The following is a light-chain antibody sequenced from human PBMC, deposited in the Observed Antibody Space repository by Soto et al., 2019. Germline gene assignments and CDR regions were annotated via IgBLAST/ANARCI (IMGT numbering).Light chain of an antibody. J-gene: IGLJ2*01. CDR2: EGS. CDR1: SSDVGSYNL. V-gene: IGLV2-23*01. CDR3: CSYAGSAV. Sequence: QSALTQSASVSGSPGQSITISCTGTSSDVGSYNLVSWYQQHPGKAPKLMIYEGSKRPSGVSNRFSGSKSGNTASLTISGLQAEDEADYYCCSYAGSAVFGGGTKLTVL.